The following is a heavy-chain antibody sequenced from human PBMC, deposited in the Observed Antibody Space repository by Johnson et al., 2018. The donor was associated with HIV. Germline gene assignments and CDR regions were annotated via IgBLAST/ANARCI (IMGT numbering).Heavy chain of an antibody. CDR3: AKEEGWDSREGAFDI. CDR1: GFTFANYG. Sequence: VQLVESGGGVVQPGGSLRLSCAASGFTFANYGMHWVRQAPGKGLEWVSAISGSGGSTYYADSVKGRFTISRDNSKNTLYLQMNSLRAKDTAVYYCAKEEGWDSREGAFDIWGQGTMVTVSS. J-gene: IGHJ3*02. D-gene: IGHD6-13*01. V-gene: IGHV3-23*04. CDR2: ISGSGGST.